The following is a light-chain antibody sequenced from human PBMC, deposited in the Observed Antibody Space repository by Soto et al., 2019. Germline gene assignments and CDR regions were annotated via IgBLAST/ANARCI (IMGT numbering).Light chain of an antibody. Sequence: QSVLTQPASVSGSPGQSITISCTGTSSAVGGYNYVSWYQQHPGKAPKLMIYDVSNRPSGVSNRFSGSKSGNTASLTISGLQAEDEADYYCCSYTSSSTYVFGTGTKLTVL. CDR1: SSAVGGYNY. CDR3: CSYTSSSTYV. V-gene: IGLV2-14*01. J-gene: IGLJ1*01. CDR2: DVS.